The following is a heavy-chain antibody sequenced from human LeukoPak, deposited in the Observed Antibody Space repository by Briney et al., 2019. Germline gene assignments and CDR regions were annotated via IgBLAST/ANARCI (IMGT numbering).Heavy chain of an antibody. D-gene: IGHD2-21*01. V-gene: IGHV1-2*02. Sequence: ASVKVSCKASGGTFSSYAISWVRQAPGQGLEWMGWINPNSGGTNYAQKFQGRVTMTRDTSISTAYMELSRLRSDDTAVYYCARDLFCGGDCYNDPIDYWGQGTLVTVSS. J-gene: IGHJ4*02. CDR3: ARDLFCGGDCYNDPIDY. CDR1: GGTFSSYA. CDR2: INPNSGGT.